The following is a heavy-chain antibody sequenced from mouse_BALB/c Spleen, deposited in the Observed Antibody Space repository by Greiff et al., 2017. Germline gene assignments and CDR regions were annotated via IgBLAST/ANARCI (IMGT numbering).Heavy chain of an antibody. V-gene: IGHV5-2*01. Sequence: EVMLVESGGGLVQPGESLKLSCESNEYEFPSHDMSWVRKTPEKRLELVAAINSDGGSTYYPDTMERRFIISRDNTKKTLYLQMSSLRSEDTALYYCARHGDYYGNYGDAMDYWGQGTSVTVSS. D-gene: IGHD2-1*01. CDR2: INSDGGST. CDR1: EYEFPSHD. CDR3: ARHGDYYGNYGDAMDY. J-gene: IGHJ4*01.